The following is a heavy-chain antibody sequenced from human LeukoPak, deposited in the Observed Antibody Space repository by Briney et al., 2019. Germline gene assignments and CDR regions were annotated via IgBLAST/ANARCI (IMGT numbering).Heavy chain of an antibody. V-gene: IGHV3-20*04. D-gene: IGHD3-10*01. CDR1: GFTLADYG. J-gene: IGHJ4*02. CDR3: ARGGGNYPFDW. Sequence: GGSLRLSCAASGFTLADYGMSWVRQVPRKGLEWVSGINWRGGSTDYAYSVQGRFTISRDNAKKSLYLQMNSLRAEDTAFYYCARGGGNYPFDWWGQGILVTVSS. CDR2: INWRGGST.